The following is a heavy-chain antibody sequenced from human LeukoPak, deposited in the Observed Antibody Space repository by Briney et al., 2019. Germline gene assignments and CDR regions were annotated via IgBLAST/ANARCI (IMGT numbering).Heavy chain of an antibody. CDR2: MNPNSGNT. CDR1: GYTFTSYD. CDR3: ARALKNTAMAENNFDY. Sequence: ASVKVSCKASGYTFTSYDINWVRQATGHGLEWMGWMNPNSGNTGYAQKFQGRVTITRNTSISTAYMELSSLRSEDTAVYHCARALKNTAMAENNFDYWGQGTLVTVSS. V-gene: IGHV1-8*03. D-gene: IGHD5-18*01. J-gene: IGHJ4*02.